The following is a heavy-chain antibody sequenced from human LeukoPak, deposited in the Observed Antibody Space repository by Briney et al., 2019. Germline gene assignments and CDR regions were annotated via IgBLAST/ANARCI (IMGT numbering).Heavy chain of an antibody. V-gene: IGHV3-21*01. CDR2: ISSSSSYI. Sequence: PGVSLRLSCSASGFTFSSYSMNWVRQAPGKGLEWVSSISSSSSYIYYADSVKGRFTISRDNAKNSLYLQMNSLRAEDTAVYYCASPGDYGDFDYWGQGTLVTVSS. J-gene: IGHJ4*02. CDR1: GFTFSSYS. D-gene: IGHD4-17*01. CDR3: ASPGDYGDFDY.